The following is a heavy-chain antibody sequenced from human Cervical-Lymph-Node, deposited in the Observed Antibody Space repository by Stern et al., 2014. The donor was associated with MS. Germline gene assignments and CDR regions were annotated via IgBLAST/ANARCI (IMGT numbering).Heavy chain of an antibody. V-gene: IGHV3-66*02. J-gene: IGHJ4*02. CDR2: LFSGGST. D-gene: IGHD1-26*01. CDR1: GFTVSYNY. Sequence: VQLVESGGGLVQPGGSLRLSCAASGFTVSYNYMSWVRQAPGKGLEWVSVLFSGGSTYYADSVKGRFTISRDSSKNTLYLQMNSLRVEDTAVYYCARSWEPPTLDYWGQGTLVTVSS. CDR3: ARSWEPPTLDY.